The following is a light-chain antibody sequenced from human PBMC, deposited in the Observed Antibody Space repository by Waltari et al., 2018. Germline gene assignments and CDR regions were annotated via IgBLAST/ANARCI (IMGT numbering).Light chain of an antibody. CDR3: QHYVRLPAT. J-gene: IGKJ1*01. V-gene: IGKV3-20*01. CDR1: QSVRGS. CDR2: GAS. Sequence: EIVLTQSPGTLSLSPGERATLSCRASQSVRGSLAWYQQKAGQALRLLIYGASSRATGIPDRFSGGGSGTDFSLTISRLEPEDFAVYYCQHYVRLPATFGQGTKVEI.